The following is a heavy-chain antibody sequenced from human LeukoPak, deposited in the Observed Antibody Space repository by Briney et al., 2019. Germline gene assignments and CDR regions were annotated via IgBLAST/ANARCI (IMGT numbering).Heavy chain of an antibody. Sequence: GGSLRLSCAASGFTFSSYAMSWVRQAPGKGLEWVSAISGSGGSTYYADSVKGRFTISRDNSKNTLYLQMNSLRAEDTAVYYCAKDLGYCSGGSCALDYWGQGTLVTVSS. V-gene: IGHV3-23*01. CDR1: GFTFSSYA. J-gene: IGHJ4*02. D-gene: IGHD2-15*01. CDR2: ISGSGGST. CDR3: AKDLGYCSGGSCALDY.